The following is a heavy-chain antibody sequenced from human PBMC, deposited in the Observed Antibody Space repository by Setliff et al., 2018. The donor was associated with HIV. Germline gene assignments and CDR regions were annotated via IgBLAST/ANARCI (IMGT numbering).Heavy chain of an antibody. CDR3: ARDRAVVVPAVYYYYYGMDV. CDR2: MNPNSGNT. Sequence: ASVKVSCKASGYTFTSYDIKWVRQATGQGLEWMGWMNPNSGNTGYAQKFQGRVTITRNTSISTAYMELSRLRSEDTAVYYCARDRAVVVPAVYYYYYGMDVWGQGTTVTVSS. CDR1: GYTFTSYD. D-gene: IGHD2-2*01. V-gene: IGHV1-8*03. J-gene: IGHJ6*02.